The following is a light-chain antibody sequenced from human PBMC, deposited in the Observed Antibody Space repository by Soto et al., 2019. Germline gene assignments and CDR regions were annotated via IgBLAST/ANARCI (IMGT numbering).Light chain of an antibody. V-gene: IGKV1-5*01. CDR1: QSISSW. CDR2: DVS. Sequence: DIQMTQSPSTLSASVGDRVTITCRASQSISSWVAWYHQKPGKAPKLLIYDVSSLESGVPSRFSGSGSGTEFTLTISSLQPDDFTTYYCQQYNSYPWTFGQGTKVEIK. J-gene: IGKJ1*01. CDR3: QQYNSYPWT.